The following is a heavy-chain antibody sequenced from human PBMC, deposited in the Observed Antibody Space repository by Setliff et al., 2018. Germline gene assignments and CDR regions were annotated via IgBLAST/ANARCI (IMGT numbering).Heavy chain of an antibody. V-gene: IGHV3-33*01. D-gene: IGHD3-22*01. CDR2: IYHDGGNK. Sequence: WIRQPPGKGLEWVAVIYHDGGNKYYADSVKGRFTISRDNSKNTLYLQMSGLRAEDTAVYYCARLALTGYDSSGYYYALEYYYYMDVWGKGTTVTVS. J-gene: IGHJ6*03. CDR3: ARLALTGYDSSGYYYALEYYYYMDV.